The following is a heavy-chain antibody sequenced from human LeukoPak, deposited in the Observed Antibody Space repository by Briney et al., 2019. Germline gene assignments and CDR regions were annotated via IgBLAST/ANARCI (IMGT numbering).Heavy chain of an antibody. CDR1: GFTVSSNY. J-gene: IGHJ3*02. Sequence: GGSLRLSCAASGFTVSSNYMSWVRQAPGKGLEWVSVIYSGGSTHYADSVKGRFTISRHNSKNTLYLQMNSLRAEDTAVYYCARDLAHAFDIWGQGTMVTVSS. V-gene: IGHV3-53*04. CDR3: ARDLAHAFDI. CDR2: IYSGGST.